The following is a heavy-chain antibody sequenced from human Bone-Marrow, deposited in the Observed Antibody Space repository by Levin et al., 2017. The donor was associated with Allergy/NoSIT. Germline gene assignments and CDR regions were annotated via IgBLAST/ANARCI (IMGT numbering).Heavy chain of an antibody. V-gene: IGHV4-30-4*01. D-gene: IGHD5-24*01. CDR1: GGSITSVDYY. CDR2: ITYIGTT. CDR3: ARDRRRETVPTINHRSSSSFYGIDI. Sequence: KSSETLSLTCSVSGGSITSVDYYWSWVRQTPGRGLEWIGYITYIGTTSYNPSLKSRLSISIDISTKHFSLELTSVTAADTAVYYCARDRRRETVPTINHRSSSSFYGIDIWGRGTTVAVSS. J-gene: IGHJ6*02.